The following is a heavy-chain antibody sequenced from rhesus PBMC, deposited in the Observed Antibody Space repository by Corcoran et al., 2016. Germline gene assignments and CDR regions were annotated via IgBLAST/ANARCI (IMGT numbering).Heavy chain of an antibody. Sequence: QVQLQESGPGLVKPSETLSLTCAVSGGSISSGYYYWSWIRQPPGKGLEWIGYITYSGSTSYNPSLKRRVTISRDTSKNQFSLKLSSVTAADTAVYYCARLSSWSRRFDVWGAGVLVTVSS. CDR3: ARLSSWSRRFDV. D-gene: IGHD6-13*01. CDR1: GGSISSGYYY. CDR2: ITYSGST. V-gene: IGHV4-122*02. J-gene: IGHJ5-1*01.